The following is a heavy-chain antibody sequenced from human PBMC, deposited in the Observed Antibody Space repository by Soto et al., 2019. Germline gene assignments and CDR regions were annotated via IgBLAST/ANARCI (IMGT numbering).Heavy chain of an antibody. V-gene: IGHV4-31*03. Sequence: PSETLSLTCTVSGGSISSGGYYWSWIRQHPGKGLEWIGYIYYSGSTYYNPSLKSRVTISVDTSKNQFSLKLSSVTAADTAVYYCARASKQWLVIFDYWGRGTLVTVSS. CDR1: GGSISSGGYY. CDR2: IYYSGST. D-gene: IGHD6-19*01. J-gene: IGHJ4*02. CDR3: ARASKQWLVIFDY.